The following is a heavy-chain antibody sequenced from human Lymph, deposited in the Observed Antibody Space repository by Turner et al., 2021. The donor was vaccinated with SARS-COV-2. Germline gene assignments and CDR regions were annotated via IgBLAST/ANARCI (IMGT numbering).Heavy chain of an antibody. CDR1: GIIVSRNF. CDR2: IYSGGTT. Sequence: EVQLVETGGGLIQPGGSLRVSCAASGIIVSRNFMNWVRQAPGKGLEWVLVIYSGGTTYYADSVKGRFTISRDNSKNTLYLQMNSLRVEDTAVYYCARDLGTYGMDVWGQGTTVTVSS. V-gene: IGHV3-53*02. CDR3: ARDLGTYGMDV. J-gene: IGHJ6*02. D-gene: IGHD6-13*01.